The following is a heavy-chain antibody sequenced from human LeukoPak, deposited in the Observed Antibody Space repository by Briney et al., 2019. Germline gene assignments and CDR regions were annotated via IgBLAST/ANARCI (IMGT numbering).Heavy chain of an antibody. CDR3: ARERRYRGGDCYQYYFDY. V-gene: IGHV1-2*04. D-gene: IGHD2-21*02. CDR2: INPNSGGT. Sequence: ASVKVSCKASGYTFTGYYMHWVRQAPGQGLEWMGWINPNSGGTNYAQKFQGWVTMTRDTSISTAYMELSRLRSDDTAVYYCARERRYRGGDCYQYYFDYWGQGTLVTVSS. CDR1: GYTFTGYY. J-gene: IGHJ4*02.